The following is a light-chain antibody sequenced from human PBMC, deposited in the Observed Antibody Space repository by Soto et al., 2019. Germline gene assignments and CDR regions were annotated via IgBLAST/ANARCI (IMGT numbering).Light chain of an antibody. Sequence: AIQLTQSPSALSASVGDRVTITCRASLGIRNDLGWYQQKPGEAPRLLVYAASTLQSGVPSRFSGSGSGTEFTLTISSLQLEDFGTYYCLQDYNYPLTCGGGTRLEI. J-gene: IGKJ4*01. CDR1: LGIRND. CDR2: AAS. CDR3: LQDYNYPLT. V-gene: IGKV1-6*02.